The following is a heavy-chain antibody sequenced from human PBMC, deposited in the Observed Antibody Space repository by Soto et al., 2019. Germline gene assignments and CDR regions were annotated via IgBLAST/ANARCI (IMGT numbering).Heavy chain of an antibody. CDR3: AKDGRGSGSHYNSFGY. CDR1: GFTVGNNY. CDR2: IYSNGTT. D-gene: IGHD3-10*01. Sequence: EVQLVESGGGLIQPGGSLKLSCAASGFTVGNNYMSWVRQAPGKGLEWVSLIYSNGTTKYADSVKGRFTVSRDNAKNTLYLQMNSLRAEDTAVYYCAKDGRGSGSHYNSFGYCGQGTLVTVSS. V-gene: IGHV3-53*01. J-gene: IGHJ4*02.